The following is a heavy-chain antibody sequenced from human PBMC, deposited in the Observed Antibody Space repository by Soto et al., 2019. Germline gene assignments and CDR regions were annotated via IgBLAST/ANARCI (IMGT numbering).Heavy chain of an antibody. CDR2: INAGNGNT. D-gene: IGHD2-2*01. V-gene: IGHV1-3*01. Sequence: GASVKVSCKASGYTFTSYAMHWVRQAPGQRLEWMGWINAGNGNTKYSQKFQGRVTITRDTSASTAYMELSSLRSEDTAVYYCARGYYSSTSCYWFDPWGQGTLVTVSS. J-gene: IGHJ5*02. CDR3: ARGYYSSTSCYWFDP. CDR1: GYTFTSYA.